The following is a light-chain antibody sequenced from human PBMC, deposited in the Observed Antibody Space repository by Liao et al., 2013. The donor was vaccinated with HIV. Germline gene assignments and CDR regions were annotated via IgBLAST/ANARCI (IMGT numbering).Light chain of an antibody. Sequence: GSVAPGQTARITCSGDKLGDKYVSWYQQRPGRSPILVIYQDTKRPPGIPERFSGSNSGNTATLTVSGTQAMDEADYYCQAWDITTHVVFGGGTTLTVL. CDR3: QAWDITTHVV. CDR1: KLGDKY. CDR2: QDT. J-gene: IGLJ2*01. V-gene: IGLV3-1*01.